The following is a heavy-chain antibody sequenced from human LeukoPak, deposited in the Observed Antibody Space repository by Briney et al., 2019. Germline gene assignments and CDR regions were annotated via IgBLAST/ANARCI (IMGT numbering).Heavy chain of an antibody. CDR1: GFTFSSYA. CDR2: ISVSGGST. J-gene: IGHJ4*02. D-gene: IGHD2-21*01. CDR3: AKDPTYCGGDCYPGSSDY. V-gene: IGHV3-23*01. Sequence: PGGSLRLPCAASGFTFSSYAMSWVRQAPGKGLEWVSAISVSGGSTYSADSVKGRFTISRDNSKNTLYLQMNSLRAEDTAVYYCAKDPTYCGGDCYPGSSDYWGQGTLVTVSS.